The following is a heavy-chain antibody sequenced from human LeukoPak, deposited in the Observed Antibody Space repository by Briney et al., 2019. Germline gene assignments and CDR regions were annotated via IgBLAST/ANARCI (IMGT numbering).Heavy chain of an antibody. CDR2: IYYSGST. D-gene: IGHD6-19*01. Sequence: PSETLSLTCTVSGGSPSSYYWSWIRQPPGKGLEWIGYIYYSGSTNYNPSLKSRVTISVDTSKNQFSLKLSSVTAADTAVYYCARVPQGIAVAGIFDYWGQGTLVTVSS. J-gene: IGHJ4*02. CDR1: GGSPSSYY. CDR3: ARVPQGIAVAGIFDY. V-gene: IGHV4-59*01.